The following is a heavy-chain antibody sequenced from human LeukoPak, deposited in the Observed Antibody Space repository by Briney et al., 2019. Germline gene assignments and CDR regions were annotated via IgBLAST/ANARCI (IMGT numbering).Heavy chain of an antibody. Sequence: PGGSLRLSCAASGFTFSSYAMSWVRQAPGKGLEWVSAISGSGGSTYYADSVKGRFTISRDNSKNTVYLQMNRLRAEDTAVYYCAKEGGVRGTVTTMYYYYYYGMDVWGQGTTVTVSS. CDR3: AKEGGVRGTVTTMYYYYYYGMDV. J-gene: IGHJ6*02. V-gene: IGHV3-23*01. CDR2: ISGSGGST. CDR1: GFTFSSYA. D-gene: IGHD4-17*01.